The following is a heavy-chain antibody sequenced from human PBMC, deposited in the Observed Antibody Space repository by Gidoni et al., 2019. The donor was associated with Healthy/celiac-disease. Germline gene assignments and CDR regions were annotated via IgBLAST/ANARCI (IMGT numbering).Heavy chain of an antibody. V-gene: IGHV1-3*01. CDR3: ARAYRAVASLGGY. CDR2: INAGNGNT. J-gene: IGHJ4*02. D-gene: IGHD6-19*01. Sequence: INAGNGNTKYSQKFQGRVTITRDTSASTAYMELSSLRSEDTAVYYCARAYRAVASLGGYWGQGTLVTVSS.